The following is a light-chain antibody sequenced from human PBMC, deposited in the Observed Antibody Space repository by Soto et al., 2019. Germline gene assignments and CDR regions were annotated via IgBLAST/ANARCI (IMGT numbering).Light chain of an antibody. Sequence: IVLTQSPGTLSLSPGERATLSCRASQSSSGSYLAWYQQKPGQAPRLLIYGASSRATGIPDRFSGSGSGTDFTLTIIRLEPEDSAVYYCQQDGSSPPYTFGQGTKLEIK. CDR2: GAS. CDR3: QQDGSSPPYT. V-gene: IGKV3-20*01. CDR1: QSSSGSY. J-gene: IGKJ2*01.